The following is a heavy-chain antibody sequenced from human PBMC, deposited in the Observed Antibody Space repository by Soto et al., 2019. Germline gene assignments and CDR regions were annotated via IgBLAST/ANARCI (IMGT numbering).Heavy chain of an antibody. V-gene: IGHV4-59*01. CDR2: IFSSGHL. J-gene: IGHJ4*02. CDR1: GTPFGTYY. D-gene: IGHD1-1*01. CDR3: ATVLRGYSTDKD. Sequence: SETLSLTRAVSGTPFGTYYWSWIRQPPGKGLEWIGYIFSSGHLKYNPSLKSRLTISVDPPKNQISLRLTSVTAADTAVYFCATVLRGYSTDKDWGQGILVTVSS.